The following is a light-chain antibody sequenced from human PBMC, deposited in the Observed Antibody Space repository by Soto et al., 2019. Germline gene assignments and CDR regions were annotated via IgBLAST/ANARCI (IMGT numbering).Light chain of an antibody. CDR2: GAS. V-gene: IGKV3-15*01. Sequence: EIVMTQSPATLSVSPGERATLSCRASQSVSTNLAWYQQKPGQAPRLLIFGASTRATGIPARFSGSGSGTEFTLTISGLQSEDFAVYYCQQYNTWPPITFGPGTRVDSK. CDR1: QSVSTN. CDR3: QQYNTWPPIT. J-gene: IGKJ5*01.